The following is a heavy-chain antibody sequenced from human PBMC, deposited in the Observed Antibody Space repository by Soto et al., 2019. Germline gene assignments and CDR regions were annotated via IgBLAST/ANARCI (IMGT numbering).Heavy chain of an antibody. D-gene: IGHD3-10*01. V-gene: IGHV1-3*05. Sequence: QVHLVQSGAEEKKPGASVKVSCNACGYTFTSYAMHWVRQAPGQGLQWMGWINAGNDNTRYSPKFQGRVTITRETSASTAYMELSSLRSEDTAVYYCARDLSSFYGSISIDYWGQGTLVTVSS. CDR2: INAGNDNT. CDR3: ARDLSSFYGSISIDY. J-gene: IGHJ4*02. CDR1: GYTFTSYA.